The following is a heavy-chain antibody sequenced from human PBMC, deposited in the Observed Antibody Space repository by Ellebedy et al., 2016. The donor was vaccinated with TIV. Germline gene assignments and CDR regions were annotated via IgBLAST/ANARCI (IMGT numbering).Heavy chain of an antibody. CDR2: ISGSSITL. Sequence: GGSLRLSCTASGFTFTPYAMNWVRQAPGKGLEWISYISGSSITLYYSDSVKGRFTISRDNAKNSLYLQMNGLRGDDTAVYFCARDMAWGNERVNDAFDIWGHGTLVTVSS. V-gene: IGHV3-48*04. D-gene: IGHD7-27*01. J-gene: IGHJ3*02. CDR1: GFTFTPYA. CDR3: ARDMAWGNERVNDAFDI.